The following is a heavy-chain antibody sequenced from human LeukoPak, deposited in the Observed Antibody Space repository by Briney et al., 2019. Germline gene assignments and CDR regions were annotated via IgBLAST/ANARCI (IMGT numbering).Heavy chain of an antibody. CDR3: ARDRPGCSGGSCYFDY. CDR2: INPNSGGT. V-gene: IGHV1-2*04. Sequence: ASVKVSCKASGYTFTGYYMHWVRQAPGQGLEWMGWINPNSGGTNYAQKFQGWVTMIRDTSISTAYMELRSLRSDDTAVYYCARDRPGCSGGSCYFDYWGQGTLVTVSS. J-gene: IGHJ4*02. CDR1: GYTFTGYY. D-gene: IGHD2-15*01.